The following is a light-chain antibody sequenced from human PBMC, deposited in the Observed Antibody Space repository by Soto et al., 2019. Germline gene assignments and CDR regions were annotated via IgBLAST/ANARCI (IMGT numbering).Light chain of an antibody. CDR2: DAS. J-gene: IGKJ3*01. CDR3: QQYDNLFT. CDR1: QDISNY. Sequence: DIQMTQSPSSLSASVGDRVTITCQASQDISNYVNWYQQKPGKAPKLLIYDASNLETGVPSRFSGSGSRTDFTLTISSLQPEDIATYYCQQYDNLFTFGPGTKVDIK. V-gene: IGKV1-33*01.